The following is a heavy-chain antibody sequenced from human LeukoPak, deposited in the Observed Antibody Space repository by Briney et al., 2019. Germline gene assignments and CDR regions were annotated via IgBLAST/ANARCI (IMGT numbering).Heavy chain of an antibody. CDR2: IGTAGDT. D-gene: IGHD3-22*01. CDR3: ARALRYGSSGPTDAFDI. J-gene: IGHJ3*02. CDR1: GFTFSSYD. Sequence: GGSLILSCAASGFTFSSYDMHWVRQATGKGLEWVSAIGTAGDTYYPGSVKGRFTISRENAKNSLYLQMNSLRAGDTAVYYCARALRYGSSGPTDAFDIWGQGTMVTVSS. V-gene: IGHV3-13*01.